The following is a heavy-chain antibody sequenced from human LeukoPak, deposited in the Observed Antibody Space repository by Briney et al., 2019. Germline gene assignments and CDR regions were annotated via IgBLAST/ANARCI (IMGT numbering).Heavy chain of an antibody. CDR2: ISAYNGNT. CDR1: GYTFTSYG. D-gene: IGHD3-10*01. V-gene: IGHV1-18*01. Sequence: WASVKVSCKASGYTFTSYGISWVRQAPGQGLEWMGWISAYNGNTNYAQKLQGRVTMTTDTSTSTAYMELRSLRSDDTAVYYCARVRQVRAYYYYYMDVWGKGTTVTVSS. J-gene: IGHJ6*03. CDR3: ARVRQVRAYYYYYMDV.